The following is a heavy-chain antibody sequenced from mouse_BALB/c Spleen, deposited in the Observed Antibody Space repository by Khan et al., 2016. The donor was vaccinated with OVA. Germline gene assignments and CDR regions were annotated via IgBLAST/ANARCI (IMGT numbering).Heavy chain of an antibody. CDR3: ARGGYGSPFAY. J-gene: IGHJ3*01. Sequence: QVRLQQSGPELVRPGASVKMSCKASGYTFTSFWIHWVKQRPGQGLEWIGMIDPSKSETRLNQKFKDKATLNVDKSSNTAYMQLSRWTSEDSAVYYCARGGYGSPFAYWGQGTLVTVSA. V-gene: IGHV1S127*01. D-gene: IGHD1-1*01. CDR1: GYTFTSFW. CDR2: IDPSKSET.